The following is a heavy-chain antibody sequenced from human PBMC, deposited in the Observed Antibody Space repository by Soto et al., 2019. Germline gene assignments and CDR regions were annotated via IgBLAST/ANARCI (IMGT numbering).Heavy chain of an antibody. CDR1: GFTFSSYS. V-gene: IGHV3-48*02. CDR3: ARDGRGVYGMDV. J-gene: IGHJ6*02. D-gene: IGHD3-10*01. Sequence: EVQLVESGGGLVQPGGSLRLSCAASGFTFSSYSINWVRQAPGKGLEWFSYITSDSSTISYADSVKGRFTVSRDNAKNSLYLQMNRLRDGHTAVYYCARDGRGVYGMDVWGQGTSVTVSS. CDR2: ITSDSSTI.